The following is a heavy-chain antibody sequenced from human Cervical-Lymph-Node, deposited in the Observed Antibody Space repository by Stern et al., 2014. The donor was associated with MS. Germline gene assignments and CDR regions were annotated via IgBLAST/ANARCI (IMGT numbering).Heavy chain of an antibody. D-gene: IGHD1-26*01. CDR2: INWDSVTT. Sequence: VQLVQSGGGLVQPGGSLRLSCEASGFNFGDYAMHWVRQAPGKGLEWVSSINWDSVTTLYADSVKGRFTLPRGTSKMSPHMNRLRPDDTSFYYCAKGSIGSYIRGRLGYLESWGQGTLVTVSS. CDR3: AKGSIGSYIRGRLGYLES. J-gene: IGHJ4*02. CDR1: GFNFGDYA. V-gene: IGHV3-9*01.